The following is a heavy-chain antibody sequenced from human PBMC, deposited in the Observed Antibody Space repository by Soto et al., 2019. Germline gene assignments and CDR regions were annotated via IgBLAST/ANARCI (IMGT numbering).Heavy chain of an antibody. CDR2: TYYRSKWYN. D-gene: IGHD6-13*01. CDR1: GDSVSSNSAA. CDR3: ARDDIAAAGAYYYYYYMDV. V-gene: IGHV6-1*01. J-gene: IGHJ6*03. Sequence: SQTRSLTCAISGDSVSSNSAAWNWIRQSPSRGLEWLGRTYYRSKWYNDYAVSVKSRITINPDTSKNQFSLQLNSVTPEDTAVYYCARDDIAAAGAYYYYYYMDVWGKGTTVTVSS.